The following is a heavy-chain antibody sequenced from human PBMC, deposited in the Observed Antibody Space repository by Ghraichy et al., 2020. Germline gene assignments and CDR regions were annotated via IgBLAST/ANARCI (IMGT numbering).Heavy chain of an antibody. CDR2: ISGSGGST. Sequence: LTCAASGFTFSSYAMSWVRQAPGKGLEWVSAISGSGGSTYYADSVKGRFTISRDNSKNTLYLQMNSLRAEDTAVYYCATPQVDYWGAFVDYWGQGTLVTVSS. D-gene: IGHD3-16*01. CDR1: GFTFSSYA. CDR3: ATPQVDYWGAFVDY. V-gene: IGHV3-23*01. J-gene: IGHJ4*02.